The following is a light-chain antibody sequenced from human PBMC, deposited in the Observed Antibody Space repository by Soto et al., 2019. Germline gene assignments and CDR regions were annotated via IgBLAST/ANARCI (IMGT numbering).Light chain of an antibody. CDR2: AAS. Sequence: AIRMTQSPSSFSASTGDRVTITCRPSQGICSYLAWYQQKPGKAPKLIIYAASTIQSGVPSRFSGSGSGTDFTLTISCLQSEDFTTYYCQQYYSYSWTFGQGTKVDIK. CDR1: QGICSY. J-gene: IGKJ1*01. V-gene: IGKV1-8*01. CDR3: QQYYSYSWT.